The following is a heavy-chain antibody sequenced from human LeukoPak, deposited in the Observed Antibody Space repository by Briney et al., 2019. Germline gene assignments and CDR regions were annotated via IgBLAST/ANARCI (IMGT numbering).Heavy chain of an antibody. CDR2: IYYSGST. CDR3: ARWDNWNYFFHY. CDR1: GGSISSYY. V-gene: IGHV4-59*01. J-gene: IGHJ4*02. D-gene: IGHD1-20*01. Sequence: ASETLSLTCTVSGGSISSYYWSWIRQPPGKGLEWIGYIYYSGSTNYNPSLKSRVTMSVDTSKNQFSLELSSVTAADTAVYYCARWDNWNYFFHYWGQGTLVTVSS.